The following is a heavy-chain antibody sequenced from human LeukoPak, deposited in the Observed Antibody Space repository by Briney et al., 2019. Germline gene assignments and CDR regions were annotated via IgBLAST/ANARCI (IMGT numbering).Heavy chain of an antibody. Sequence: GGSLRLSCAASGFTFSSYAMHWVRQAPGKGLEWVAVISYDGSNKYYADSVKGRFTISRDNSKNTLYLQMNSLRAEDTAVYYCARDRAAYYDILTGYFNNWFDPWGQGTLVTVPS. J-gene: IGHJ5*02. CDR1: GFTFSSYA. V-gene: IGHV3-30*04. CDR3: ARDRAAYYDILTGYFNNWFDP. CDR2: ISYDGSNK. D-gene: IGHD3-9*01.